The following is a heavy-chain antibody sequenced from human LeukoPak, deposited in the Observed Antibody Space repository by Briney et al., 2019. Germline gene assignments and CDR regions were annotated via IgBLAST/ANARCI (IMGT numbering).Heavy chain of an antibody. CDR3: ARTYYYDSSGYYYRDAFDI. CDR1: GYTFTGYY. CDR2: INPNSGGT. D-gene: IGHD3-22*01. J-gene: IGHJ3*02. Sequence: GASVKVSCKASGYTFTGYYMHWVRQAPGQGLEWMGWINPNSGGTNYAQKFQGRVTMTRDTSISTAYMELSRLRSDDTAVYYCARTYYYDSSGYYYRDAFDIWGQGTMVTVSS. V-gene: IGHV1-2*02.